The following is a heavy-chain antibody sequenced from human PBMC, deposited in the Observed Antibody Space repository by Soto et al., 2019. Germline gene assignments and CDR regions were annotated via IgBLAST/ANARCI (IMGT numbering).Heavy chain of an antibody. Sequence: ASVKVSCKASGYTFTSYGISWVRQAPGQGLEWMGWISAYNGNTNYAQKLQGRVTMTTDTSTSTAYMELRSLRSDDTAVYYCARDDQYVWGSYRYLDAFDIWGQGTMVTV. J-gene: IGHJ3*02. V-gene: IGHV1-18*01. CDR3: ARDDQYVWGSYRYLDAFDI. CDR1: GYTFTSYG. D-gene: IGHD3-16*02. CDR2: ISAYNGNT.